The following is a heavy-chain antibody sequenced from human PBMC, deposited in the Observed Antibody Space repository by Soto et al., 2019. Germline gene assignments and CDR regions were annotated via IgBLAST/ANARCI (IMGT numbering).Heavy chain of an antibody. V-gene: IGHV1-2*02. J-gene: IGHJ4*02. Sequence: QVQLVQSGAEVKKPGASVKVSCKASGYTFTGYYMHWVRQAPGQGLEWMGWINPNSGGTNYAQKFQGRVTMTRDTSISTAYMELSRLRSDDTAVYYCARDDRYSSGWSGLYYWGQGTLVTVSS. CDR1: GYTFTGYY. CDR3: ARDDRYSSGWSGLYY. D-gene: IGHD6-19*01. CDR2: INPNSGGT.